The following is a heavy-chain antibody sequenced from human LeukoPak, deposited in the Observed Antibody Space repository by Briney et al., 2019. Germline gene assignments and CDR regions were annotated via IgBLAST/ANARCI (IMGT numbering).Heavy chain of an antibody. CDR3: ARDSIDDCSSTSCYGWFDP. D-gene: IGHD2-2*01. Sequence: SETLSLTCTVSGGSISSSSYYWGWIRQPPGKGLEWIGSMYYSGSTYYNPSLKSRVTISVDTSKNQSSLQLSSVTAADTAVYYCARDSIDDCSSTSCYGWFDPWGQGTLVTVSS. CDR2: MYYSGST. V-gene: IGHV4-39*07. CDR1: GGSISSSSYY. J-gene: IGHJ5*02.